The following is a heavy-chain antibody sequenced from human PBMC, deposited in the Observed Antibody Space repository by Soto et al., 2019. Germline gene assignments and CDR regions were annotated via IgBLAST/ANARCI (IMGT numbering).Heavy chain of an antibody. CDR2: ISYSGST. J-gene: IGHJ4*02. Sequence: SETLSLTCTVSGGSMSSHYWTWLRQPPGKGLEWIGYISYSGSTYYNPSLKSRVTISADTSRNQFSLKLSSVIAADTAVYYCARADPDASVGYWGQGTLVTAPQ. CDR3: ARADPDASVGY. CDR1: GGSMSSHY. V-gene: IGHV4-59*11. D-gene: IGHD3-16*01.